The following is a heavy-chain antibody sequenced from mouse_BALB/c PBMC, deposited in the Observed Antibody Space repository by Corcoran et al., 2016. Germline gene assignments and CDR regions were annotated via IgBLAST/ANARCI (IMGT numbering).Heavy chain of an antibody. CDR1: GYSFTGYY. J-gene: IGHJ1*01. CDR2: ISCYNGAT. Sequence: LVKTGASVKISCKASGYSFTGYYMHWVKQSHGKSLEWIGYISCYNGATSYNQKFKGKATFTVDTSSSTAYMQFNSLTSEDSAVYYCARHGNPYWYFDVWCAGTTVTASS. V-gene: IGHV1S34*01. CDR3: ARHGNPYWYFDV. D-gene: IGHD2-1*01.